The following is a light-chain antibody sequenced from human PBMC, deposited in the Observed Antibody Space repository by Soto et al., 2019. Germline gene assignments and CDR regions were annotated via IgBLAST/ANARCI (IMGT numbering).Light chain of an antibody. Sequence: QSALTQPASVSGSPGQSITISCTGTSSDVGGYNYVSWYQQHPGKVPKLMIYEVSNRPSGVSNRFSGSKSGNTASLTISGLQAEDEAGYYCSSYTSSSTVLFGGGTKVTVL. CDR1: SSDVGGYNY. J-gene: IGLJ2*01. CDR2: EVS. CDR3: SSYTSSSTVL. V-gene: IGLV2-14*01.